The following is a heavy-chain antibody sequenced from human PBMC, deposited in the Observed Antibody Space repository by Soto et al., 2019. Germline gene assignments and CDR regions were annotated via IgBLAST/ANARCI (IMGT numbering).Heavy chain of an antibody. J-gene: IGHJ4*02. CDR2: ISSSSSTI. Sequence: GGSLRLSCAASGFTFSSYSMNWVRQAPGKGLEWVSYISSSSSTIYYADSVKGRFTISRDNAKKSLYLQMNSLRAADTAVYYCARDSYDYIWGSYRPLVFFDYWGQGNLVTVSS. CDR1: GFTFSSYS. V-gene: IGHV3-48*01. D-gene: IGHD3-16*02. CDR3: ARDSYDYIWGSYRPLVFFDY.